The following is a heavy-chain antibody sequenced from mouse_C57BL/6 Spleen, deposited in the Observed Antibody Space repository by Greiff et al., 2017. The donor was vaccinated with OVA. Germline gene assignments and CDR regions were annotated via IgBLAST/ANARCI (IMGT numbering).Heavy chain of an antibody. J-gene: IGHJ2*01. CDR1: GYTFTSYW. CDR2: IYPSDSET. CDR3: ARSVTTVVDY. Sequence: QVQLKQPGAELVRPGSSVKLSCKASGYTFTSYWMDWVKQRPGQGLEWIGNIYPSDSETHYNQKFKDKATLTVDKSSSTAYMQLSSLTSEDSAVYYCARSVTTVVDYWGQGTTLTVSS. D-gene: IGHD1-1*01. V-gene: IGHV1-61*01.